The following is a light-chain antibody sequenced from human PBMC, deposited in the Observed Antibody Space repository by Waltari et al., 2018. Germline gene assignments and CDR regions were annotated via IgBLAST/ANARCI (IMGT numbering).Light chain of an antibody. V-gene: IGLV1-40*01. Sequence: QSVLTQPPSVSGAPGQTVTISCTGGNANIGSGYDVHWYQCLPGIAPKLLICDDNNRPAGVPDRFSGSKSGTSASLAITGLQAEDEADYYCQSYDSGLSARVFGGGTKLTVL. J-gene: IGLJ3*02. CDR1: NANIGSGYD. CDR3: QSYDSGLSARV. CDR2: DDN.